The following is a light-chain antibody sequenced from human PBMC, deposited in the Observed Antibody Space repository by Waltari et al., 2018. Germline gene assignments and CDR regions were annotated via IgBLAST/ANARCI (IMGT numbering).Light chain of an antibody. J-gene: IGKJ1*01. CDR1: QSISGW. CDR2: KAS. CDR3: QQYNSNPWT. V-gene: IGKV1-5*03. Sequence: DIQMTQSPSTLSASVGDRVTITCRASQSISGWLAWYPQKPGKAPKLLTSKASTLESGVPSRFSGSGSGTEFTLTISSLQSDDFATYYCQQYNSNPWTFGQGTKVEI.